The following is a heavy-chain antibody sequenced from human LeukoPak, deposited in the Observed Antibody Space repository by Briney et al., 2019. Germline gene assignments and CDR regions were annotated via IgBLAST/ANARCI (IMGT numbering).Heavy chain of an antibody. V-gene: IGHV5-51*01. CDR2: IYPGVCDI. D-gene: IGHD3-10*01. CDR1: GYRFTNYW. J-gene: IGHJ4*02. CDR3: ARQQPGPGVDY. Sequence: GESLKISCKTSGYRFTNYWIGWVRQMPGKGLEWMGIIYPGVCDIRYSPSSQGQITISADKSISTAYLQWSSLKASDTAMYYCARQQPGPGVDYWGQGTLVTVSS.